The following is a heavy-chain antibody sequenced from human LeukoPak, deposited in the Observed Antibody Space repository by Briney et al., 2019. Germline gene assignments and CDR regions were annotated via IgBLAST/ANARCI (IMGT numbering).Heavy chain of an antibody. D-gene: IGHD1-26*01. V-gene: IGHV3-21*01. CDR1: GFTFSSHS. CDR2: IISSSSYI. CDR3: ARGGGSYYVVN. Sequence: GGSLRLSCAASGFTFSSHSMNWVRQAPGKGLEWVSSIISSSSYIYYADSVKGRFTISRDNAKNSLYLQMNSLRAEDTAVYYCARGGGSYYVVNWGQGTLVTVSS. J-gene: IGHJ4*02.